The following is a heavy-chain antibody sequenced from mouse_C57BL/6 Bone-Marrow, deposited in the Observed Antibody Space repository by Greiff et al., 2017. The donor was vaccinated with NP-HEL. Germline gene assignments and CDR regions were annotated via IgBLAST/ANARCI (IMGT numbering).Heavy chain of an antibody. CDR1: GFTFNTYA. Sequence: EVKVVESGGGLVQPKGSLKLSCAASGFTFNTYAMHWVRQAPGKGLEWVARIRSKSSNYATYYADSVKDRFTISRDDSQSMLYLQMNNLKTEDTAMYYCVRDEPLYGSRRWYFDVWGTGTTVTVSS. J-gene: IGHJ1*03. CDR2: IRSKSSNYAT. D-gene: IGHD1-1*01. V-gene: IGHV10-3*01. CDR3: VRDEPLYGSRRWYFDV.